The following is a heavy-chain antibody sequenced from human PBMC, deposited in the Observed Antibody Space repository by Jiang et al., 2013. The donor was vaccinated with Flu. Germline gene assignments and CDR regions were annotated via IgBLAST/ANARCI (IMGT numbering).Heavy chain of an antibody. CDR2: IIPIFGTA. CDR3: ARGGYCTNGVCSDY. Sequence: SGAEVKKPGSSVKVSCKASGGTFSSYAISWVRQAPGQGLEWMGGIIPIFGTANYAQKFQGRVTITADESTSTAYMELSSLRSEDTAVYYCARGGYCTNGVCSDYWGQGTLVTVSS. J-gene: IGHJ4*02. D-gene: IGHD2-8*01. V-gene: IGHV1-69*01. CDR1: GGTFSSYA.